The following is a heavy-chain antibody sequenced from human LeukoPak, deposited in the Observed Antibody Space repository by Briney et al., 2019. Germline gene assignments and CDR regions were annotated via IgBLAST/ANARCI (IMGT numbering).Heavy chain of an antibody. J-gene: IGHJ3*02. CDR1: GFTFSSYW. CDR2: IKKDGSEK. V-gene: IGHV3-7*01. CDR3: ARENDSSSWYRSAFDI. D-gene: IGHD6-13*01. Sequence: PGGSLRLFCAASGFTFSSYWMSWVRQAPGKGLEWWANIKKDGSEKYYVDSVKGRFTTSRDNAKTSLYLQMNSLGAEDTAVYYCARENDSSSWYRSAFDIWGQGTMVTVS.